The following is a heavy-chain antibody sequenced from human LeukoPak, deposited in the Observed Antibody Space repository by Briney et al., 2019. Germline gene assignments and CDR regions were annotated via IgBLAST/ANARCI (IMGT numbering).Heavy chain of an antibody. J-gene: IGHJ4*02. V-gene: IGHV4-34*01. D-gene: IGHD3-10*01. CDR3: ARPPYYYGSGSYYYG. CDR2: INHSGST. Sequence: SETLSLTCAVYGGSFSGYYWSWIRQPPGKGLEWIGEINHSGSTNYNPSLKSRVTISVDTSKNQFSLKLSSVTAADTAVYYCARPPYYYGSGSYYYGWGQGTLVTVSS. CDR1: GGSFSGYY.